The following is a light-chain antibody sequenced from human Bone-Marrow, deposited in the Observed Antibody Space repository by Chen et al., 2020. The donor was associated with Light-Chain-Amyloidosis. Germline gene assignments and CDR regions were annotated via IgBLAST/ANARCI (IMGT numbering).Light chain of an antibody. CDR1: QSLLYSNGVTY. CDR3: MQSIHLRT. V-gene: IGKV2D-29*01. J-gene: IGKJ1*01. Sequence: DVVMTQTPLSLSVTPGQQASISCKSSQSLLYSNGVTYLYWFLQKPGQPPQLLISEAFNRYSGAPHRFSGSGSGTDFTLKISRVEAEDVGTYYCMQSIHLRTFVQGIKVEIK. CDR2: EAF.